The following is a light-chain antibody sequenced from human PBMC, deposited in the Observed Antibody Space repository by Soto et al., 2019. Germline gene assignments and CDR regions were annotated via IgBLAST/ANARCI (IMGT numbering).Light chain of an antibody. V-gene: IGKV3-15*01. CDR3: QQYGSSLT. J-gene: IGKJ4*01. CDR2: GAS. Sequence: EIVMTQSPATLSVSPGERASPSCRASQSVSTKLAWYRQKPGQAPRLLIYGASTWATGIPARFSGSGSGTEFTLTISRLEPEDFAVYYCQQYGSSLTFGGGTKVDIK. CDR1: QSVSTK.